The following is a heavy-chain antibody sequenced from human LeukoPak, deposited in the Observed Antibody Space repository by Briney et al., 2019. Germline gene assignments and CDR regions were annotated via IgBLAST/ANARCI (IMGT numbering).Heavy chain of an antibody. CDR2: ISYDGSNK. J-gene: IGHJ1*01. V-gene: IGHV3-30*03. Sequence: PGGSLRLSCAASGFTFSNYGMYWVRQAPGKGLEWVAVISYDGSNKYYADSVKGRFTISRDNSKNTLYLQMNSLRAEDTAVYYCARVSRPGGYVEYFQHWGQGTLVTVSS. D-gene: IGHD5-12*01. CDR3: ARVSRPGGYVEYFQH. CDR1: GFTFSNYG.